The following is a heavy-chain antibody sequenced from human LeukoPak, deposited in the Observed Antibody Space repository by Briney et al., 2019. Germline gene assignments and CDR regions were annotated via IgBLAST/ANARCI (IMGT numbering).Heavy chain of an antibody. CDR1: GFNFSTYT. CDR3: ARDGYGHQPSAGVLWFDP. V-gene: IGHV3-21*01. CDR2: INSESIYI. Sequence: PGGSPRLTCAASGFNFSTYTMTWVRQPPGKGLEWVSSINSESIYIYYADSMKGRLTISRDNAKSSVYLQMDSLRVEDTALYYCARDGYGHQPSAGVLWFDPRGQGTLVTVSS. D-gene: IGHD6-13*01. J-gene: IGHJ5*02.